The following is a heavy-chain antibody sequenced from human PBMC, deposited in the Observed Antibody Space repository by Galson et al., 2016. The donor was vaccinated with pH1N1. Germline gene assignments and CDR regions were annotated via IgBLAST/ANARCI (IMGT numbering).Heavy chain of an antibody. Sequence: SLRLSCAASGFIFSDYWMHWVRRGPETGLEWVSRIHSDSSFTRYTDSVKGRFTISRDNAKNTVYLQMNSLGAEDTAVYYCTRENHHKFDYWGQGTLVTVSS. CDR2: IHSDSSFT. J-gene: IGHJ4*02. CDR1: GFIFSDYW. CDR3: TRENHHKFDY. V-gene: IGHV3-74*01.